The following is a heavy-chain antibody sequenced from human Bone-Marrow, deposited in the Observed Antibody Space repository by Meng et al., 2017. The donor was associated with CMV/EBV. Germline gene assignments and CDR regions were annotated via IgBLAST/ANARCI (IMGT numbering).Heavy chain of an antibody. CDR1: GGSISSYY. J-gene: IGHJ4*02. CDR2: IYYSGST. Sequence: GSLRLSCTASGGSISSYYWSWIRQPPGKGLEWIGYIYYSGSTNYNPSLKSRVTIPVDTSKNQFSLKLSSVTTADTAVYYCARERDGGWFDYWGQGTLVTVSS. V-gene: IGHV4-59*01. D-gene: IGHD6-19*01. CDR3: ARERDGGWFDY.